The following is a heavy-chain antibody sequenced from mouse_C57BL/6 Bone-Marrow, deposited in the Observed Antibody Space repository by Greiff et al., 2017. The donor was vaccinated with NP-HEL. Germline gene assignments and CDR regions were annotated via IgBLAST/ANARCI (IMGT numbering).Heavy chain of an antibody. J-gene: IGHJ3*01. CDR2: IHPNSGST. CDR3: ARSRGFSFAY. CDR1: GYTFTSYW. V-gene: IGHV1-64*01. Sequence: QVQLQQPGAELVKPGASVKLSCKASGYTFTSYWMHWVKQRPGQGLEWIGMIHPNSGSTNYNEKFKSKATLTVDNSSSTAYMQLSSLTSEDSAVYYCARSRGFSFAYWGQGTLVTVSA.